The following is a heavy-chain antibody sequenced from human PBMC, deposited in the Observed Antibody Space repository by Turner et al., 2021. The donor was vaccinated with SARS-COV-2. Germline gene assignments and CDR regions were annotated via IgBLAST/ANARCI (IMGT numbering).Heavy chain of an antibody. CDR2: ISFDGGLK. CDR3: ARDFSNQDDSSPFGP. J-gene: IGHJ5*02. CDR1: GFPFSDYA. Sequence: VQLVESGGGVVQPGRSLRLSCAASGFPFSDYALHWVRQAPGKGLEWVATISFDGGLKYYTESVKGRVAISRDNSKSTLSLQMNSLRANDTAVYYCARDFSNQDDSSPFGPWGQGTLVTVSS. D-gene: IGHD3-22*01. V-gene: IGHV3-30*09.